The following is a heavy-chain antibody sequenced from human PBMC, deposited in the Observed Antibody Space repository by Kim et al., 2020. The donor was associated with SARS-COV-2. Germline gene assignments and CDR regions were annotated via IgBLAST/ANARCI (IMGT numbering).Heavy chain of an antibody. CDR2: IRSKANSYAT. CDR3: TRRKYQPGIAAHPPRSGYNWFDP. Sequence: GGSLRLSCAASGFTFSGSAMHWVRQASGKGLEWVGRIRSKANSYATAYAASVKGRFTISRDDSKNTAYLQMNSLKTEDTAVYYCTRRKYQPGIAAHPPRSGYNWFDPWGQGTLVTVSS. J-gene: IGHJ5*02. V-gene: IGHV3-73*01. CDR1: GFTFSGSA. D-gene: IGHD6-13*01.